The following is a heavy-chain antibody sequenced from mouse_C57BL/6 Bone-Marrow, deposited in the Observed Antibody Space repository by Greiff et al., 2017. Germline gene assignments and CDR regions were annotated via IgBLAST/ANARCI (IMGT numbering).Heavy chain of an antibody. J-gene: IGHJ2*01. Sequence: QVQLQQPGAELVMPAASVKLSCNASCYTFTSYWMHWVKQRPGQGLEWIGEIDPSDSYTNYNQQFQGQSTLTVDKSSSTAYMQLSSLTSEDSAVYYWARWRATVVAGDYFDYWGQGTTLTVSS. CDR3: ARWRATVVAGDYFDY. CDR1: CYTFTSYW. CDR2: IDPSDSYT. D-gene: IGHD1-1*01. V-gene: IGHV1-69*01.